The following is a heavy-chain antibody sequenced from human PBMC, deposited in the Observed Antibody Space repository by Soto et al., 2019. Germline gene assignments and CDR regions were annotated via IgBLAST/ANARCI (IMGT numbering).Heavy chain of an antibody. CDR1: AGSFSGYY. J-gene: IGHJ5*02. CDR3: ARGRVVVVAATSGNWFDP. CDR2: INHSGST. Sequence: SETLSLTCAVYAGSFSGYYWSWIRQPPGKGLEWIGEINHSGSTNYNPSLKSRVTTSVDTSKNQFSLKLSSVTAADTAVYYCARGRVVVVAATSGNWFDPWGQGTLVTVSS. D-gene: IGHD2-15*01. V-gene: IGHV4-34*01.